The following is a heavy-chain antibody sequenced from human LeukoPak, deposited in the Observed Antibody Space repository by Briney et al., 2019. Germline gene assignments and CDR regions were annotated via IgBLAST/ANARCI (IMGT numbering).Heavy chain of an antibody. D-gene: IGHD2-2*01. CDR3: ARNVPATAGQPLDY. Sequence: GGSLRLSCAASGFTFSSYSMNWVRQAPGKGLEWVSYISSSSSTIYYAASVKGRFTISRDNAKNSLYLQMNSLRDEDPAVYYCARNVPATAGQPLDYWGQGTLVTVSS. V-gene: IGHV3-48*02. CDR2: ISSSSSTI. J-gene: IGHJ4*02. CDR1: GFTFSSYS.